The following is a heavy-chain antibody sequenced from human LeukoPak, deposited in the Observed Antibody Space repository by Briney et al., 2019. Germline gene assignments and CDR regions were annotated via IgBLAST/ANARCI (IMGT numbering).Heavy chain of an antibody. CDR2: INPNSGGT. Sequence: ASVNVSCKASGYTFTGYYMHWVRQAPGQGLEWMGWINPNSGGTNYAQKFQGRVTMTRDTYISTAYLELSRLRSDDTAVYYCAREPANSSSPPVSPDYWGQGTLVTVSS. D-gene: IGHD6-13*01. CDR1: GYTFTGYY. J-gene: IGHJ4*02. CDR3: AREPANSSSPPVSPDY. V-gene: IGHV1-2*02.